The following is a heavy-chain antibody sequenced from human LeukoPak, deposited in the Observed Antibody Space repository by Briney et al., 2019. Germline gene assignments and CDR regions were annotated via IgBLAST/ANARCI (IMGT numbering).Heavy chain of an antibody. CDR2: IIPIFGTA. J-gene: IGHJ4*02. V-gene: IGHV1-69*06. CDR1: GGTFSSYA. D-gene: IGHD3-9*01. CDR3: AREISDYDILTGYYKSRYFDY. Sequence: ASVKVSCKASGGTFSSYAISWVRQDPGQGLEWMGGIIPIFGTANYAQKFQGRVTITADKSTSTSYMELSSLRSEDTAVYYCAREISDYDILTGYYKSRYFDYWGQGTLVTVSS.